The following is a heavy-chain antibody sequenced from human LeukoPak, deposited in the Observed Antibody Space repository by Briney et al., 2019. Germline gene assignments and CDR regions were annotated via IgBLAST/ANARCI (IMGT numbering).Heavy chain of an antibody. Sequence: SVKVSCKASGGTFSSYTISWVRQAPGQGLEWMGRIIPILGMANYAQKFQGRVTITADKSTSTAYMELSSLRSEDTAVYYCASTPNYYYYYMDVWGKGTTVTVSS. CDR3: ASTPNYYYYYMDV. J-gene: IGHJ6*03. CDR2: IIPILGMA. V-gene: IGHV1-69*02. CDR1: GGTFSSYT.